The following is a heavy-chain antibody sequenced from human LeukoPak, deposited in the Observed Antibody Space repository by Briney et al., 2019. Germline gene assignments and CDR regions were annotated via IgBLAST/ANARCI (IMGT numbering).Heavy chain of an antibody. D-gene: IGHD3-10*01. J-gene: IGHJ4*02. CDR3: VTDQTGRHPYFFDY. Sequence: GGSLRLSCAASGFNFSTYWMTWVRQVPGKGLEWVANIKEDGSEIYYVDAVKGRFSISRDNAKTSLYLQVNNLSVADTAVYYCVTDQTGRHPYFFDYWGQGTLVTVSS. CDR1: GFNFSTYW. V-gene: IGHV3-7*01. CDR2: IKEDGSEI.